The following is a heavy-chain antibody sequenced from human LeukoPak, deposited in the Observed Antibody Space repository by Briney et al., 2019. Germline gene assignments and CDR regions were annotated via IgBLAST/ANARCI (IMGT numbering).Heavy chain of an antibody. V-gene: IGHV3-11*01. CDR1: GFTFSDYY. Sequence: GGSLRLSCAASGFTFSDYYMSWIRQAPGKGLEWVSYISSSGSTIYYADSVKGRFTISRDNAKNSLYLQMNSLRAEDTAVYYCARTSKCGITMVRGVFWGQGTLVTVSS. CDR2: ISSSGSTI. D-gene: IGHD3-10*01. J-gene: IGHJ4*02. CDR3: ARTSKCGITMVRGVF.